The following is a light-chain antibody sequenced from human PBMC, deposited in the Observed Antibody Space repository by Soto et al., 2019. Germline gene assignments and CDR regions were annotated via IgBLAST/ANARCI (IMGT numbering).Light chain of an antibody. CDR1: QCVSSQY. V-gene: IGKV3-20*01. J-gene: IGKJ1*01. CDR3: QHYGNSRA. CDR2: GSS. Sequence: EIVLTQSPGTLSVSPGERATLPCRASQCVSSQYFAWYQQTSGQPPSLLPYGSSIRATGLPEMFSGSGCGTFITLTISRLEPEDFAVYYCQHYGNSRAFGQGTKVDIK.